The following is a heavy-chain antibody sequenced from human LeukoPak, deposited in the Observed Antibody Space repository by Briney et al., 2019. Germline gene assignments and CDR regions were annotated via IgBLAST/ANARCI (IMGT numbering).Heavy chain of an antibody. V-gene: IGHV3-7*01. Sequence: HPGGSLRLSCAASGFMFSNYWMNWVRQAPGKGLEWVANIKPDGSDKYYLDSIKGRFTISRDNAKNSLFLQLSSLRSEDTAVYYCAELGITMIGGVWGKGTTVTISS. D-gene: IGHD3-10*02. CDR1: GFMFSNYW. J-gene: IGHJ6*04. CDR2: IKPDGSDK. CDR3: AELGITMIGGV.